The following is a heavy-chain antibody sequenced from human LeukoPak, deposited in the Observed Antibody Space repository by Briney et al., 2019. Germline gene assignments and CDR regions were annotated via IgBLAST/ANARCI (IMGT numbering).Heavy chain of an antibody. CDR1: GGSFSGYY. CDR2: INPSGST. D-gene: IGHD3-3*01. CDR3: ARGGSGPRLLN. J-gene: IGHJ4*02. V-gene: IGHV4-34*01. Sequence: SETLSLTCAVYGGSFSGYYWSWIRQPPEKGLEWMEEINPSGSTNYNPSLKSRVTISVDTSKNQFSLKLTSVTAADTAVYFCARGGSGPRLLNWGQGTLVSVSS.